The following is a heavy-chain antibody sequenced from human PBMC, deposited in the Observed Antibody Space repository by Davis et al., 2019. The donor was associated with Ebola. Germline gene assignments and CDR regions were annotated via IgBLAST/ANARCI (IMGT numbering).Heavy chain of an antibody. CDR1: GFTFFDFG. CDR2: ISYDGEKQ. D-gene: IGHD1-26*01. CDR3: ARLGENSAVGGVYYYYYGMDV. J-gene: IGHJ6*04. V-gene: IGHV3-30*04. Sequence: GGSLRLSCAASGFTFFDFGMHWVRQAPGKGLEWMAGISYDGEKQTYADSVRGRLTISRDNFKNTLYLQMSRLGAADTAVHYCARLGENSAVGGVYYYYYGMDVWGKGTTVIVSS.